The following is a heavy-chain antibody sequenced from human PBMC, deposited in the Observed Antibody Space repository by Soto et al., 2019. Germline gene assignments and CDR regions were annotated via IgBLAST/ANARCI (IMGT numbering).Heavy chain of an antibody. V-gene: IGHV3-30-3*01. Sequence: PGGSLRLSCAASGFSFSISPMHWVRQAPGKGPEWVALISYDGTNKFYADSVKGRFTISRDNSKSTLYLQVDSLRPEDAAVYYCAREDILGTRSFDYWGQGTLVTVSS. D-gene: IGHD1-26*01. J-gene: IGHJ4*02. CDR1: GFSFSISP. CDR2: ISYDGTNK. CDR3: AREDILGTRSFDY.